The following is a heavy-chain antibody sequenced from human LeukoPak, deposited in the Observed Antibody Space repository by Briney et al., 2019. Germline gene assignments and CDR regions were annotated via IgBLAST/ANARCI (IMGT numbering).Heavy chain of an antibody. V-gene: IGHV3-23*01. D-gene: IGHD6-13*01. Sequence: GGSLRLSCAASGFTLSSYAMSWVRQAQGKGLEWVSAISGSGGSTYYADSVKGRFTISRDNSKNTPYLQMNSLRAEDTAVYYCAKVGHGYSSIPLLDYWGQGTLVTVSS. CDR1: GFTLSSYA. CDR3: AKVGHGYSSIPLLDY. J-gene: IGHJ4*02. CDR2: ISGSGGST.